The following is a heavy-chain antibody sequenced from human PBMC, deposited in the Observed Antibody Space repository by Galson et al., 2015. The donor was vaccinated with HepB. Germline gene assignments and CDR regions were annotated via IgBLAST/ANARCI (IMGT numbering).Heavy chain of an antibody. V-gene: IGHV2-70*01. J-gene: IGHJ4*02. CDR3: ARMSSSSSNYYDSSGYYYYFDY. D-gene: IGHD3-22*01. CDR1: GFSLRTSGMC. Sequence: PALVKPPQTLTLTCTFSGFSLRTSGMCVSWIRQPPGKALEWLALIDWDDDKYYSTSLKTRLTISKDTSKNQVVLTMTNMDPVDTATYYCARMSSSSSNYYDSSGYYYYFDYWGQGTLVTVSS. CDR2: IDWDDDK.